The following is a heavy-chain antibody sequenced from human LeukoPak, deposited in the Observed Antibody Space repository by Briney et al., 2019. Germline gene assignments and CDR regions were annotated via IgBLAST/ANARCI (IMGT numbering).Heavy chain of an antibody. Sequence: GGSLRLSCAASGFTFSSYEMNWVRQAPGKGLEWVSYISSSGSTIYYAESVKGRFTISRDNSKNTLYLQMDSLRVDDTAVYFCARDSIRQQLYYFDYWGQGTLVTVSS. CDR1: GFTFSSYE. CDR3: ARDSIRQQLYYFDY. J-gene: IGHJ4*02. D-gene: IGHD6-13*01. CDR2: ISSSGSTI. V-gene: IGHV3-48*03.